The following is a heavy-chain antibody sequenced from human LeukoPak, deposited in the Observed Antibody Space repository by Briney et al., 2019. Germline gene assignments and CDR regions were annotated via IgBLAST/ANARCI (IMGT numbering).Heavy chain of an antibody. D-gene: IGHD2-2*02. Sequence: ASVKVSCKASGGTVSRYPISWVRQAPGQGLEWMGGTIPLFGTANYAQKFQGRVTITADESTGTAYMELSSLRSEDTAVYYCARDRPGRYCSTISCYSASPFDPWGQGTLVTVSS. J-gene: IGHJ5*02. CDR1: GGTVSRYP. CDR3: ARDRPGRYCSTISCYSASPFDP. CDR2: TIPLFGTA. V-gene: IGHV1-69*13.